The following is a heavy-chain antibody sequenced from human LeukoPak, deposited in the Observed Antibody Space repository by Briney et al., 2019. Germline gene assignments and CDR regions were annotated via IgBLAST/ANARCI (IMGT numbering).Heavy chain of an antibody. V-gene: IGHV4-31*03. J-gene: IGHJ3*02. CDR2: IYYSGST. CDR3: ARDPMTTVTTNAFDI. D-gene: IGHD4-17*01. Sequence: SQTLSLTCTVSGGSISSGGYYWSWIRQHPGKGLEWIGYIYYSGSTYYNPSLKSRVTISVDTSKNQFSLKLSSVTAADTAVYYCARDPMTTVTTNAFDIWGQGTMVTVCS. CDR1: GGSISSGGYY.